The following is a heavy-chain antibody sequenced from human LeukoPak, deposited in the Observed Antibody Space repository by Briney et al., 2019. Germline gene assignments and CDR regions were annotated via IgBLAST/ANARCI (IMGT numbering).Heavy chain of an antibody. D-gene: IGHD4-17*01. CDR3: ARMVDYGDYVGLDY. Sequence: GASVKVSCTASGGTFSSYAISWVRQAPGQGLEWMGRIIPIFGIANYAQKFQGRVTITADKSTSTAYMELSSLRSEDTAVYYCARMVDYGDYVGLDYWGQGTLVTVSS. V-gene: IGHV1-69*04. J-gene: IGHJ4*02. CDR2: IIPIFGIA. CDR1: GGTFSSYA.